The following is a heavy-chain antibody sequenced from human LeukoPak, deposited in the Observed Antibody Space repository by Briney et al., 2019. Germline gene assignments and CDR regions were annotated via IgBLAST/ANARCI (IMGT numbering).Heavy chain of an antibody. J-gene: IGHJ5*02. CDR3: AKDGHSGSYYWFDP. Sequence: PGGSLRLSCAASGFTFSSYAMSWVRQAPGKGLEWVSDISGSGGSTYYADSVKGRSTISRDNSKNTLYLQMNSLRAEDTAVYYCAKDGHSGSYYWFDPWGQGTLVTVSS. CDR2: ISGSGGST. V-gene: IGHV3-23*01. D-gene: IGHD1-26*01. CDR1: GFTFSSYA.